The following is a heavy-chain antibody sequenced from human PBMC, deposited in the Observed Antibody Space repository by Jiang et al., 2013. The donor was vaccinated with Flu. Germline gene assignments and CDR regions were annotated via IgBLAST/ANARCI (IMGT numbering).Heavy chain of an antibody. D-gene: IGHD4-11*01. CDR3: ARDRGTTVTTASGY. CDR1: GYTFTSYG. Sequence: PGASVKVSCKASGYTFTSYGISWVRQAPGQGLEWMGWISAYNGNTNYAQKLQGRVTMTTDTSTSTAYMELRSLRSDDTAVYYCARDRGTTVTTASGYWGQGTLVTVSS. J-gene: IGHJ4*02. CDR2: ISAYNGNT. V-gene: IGHV1-18*01.